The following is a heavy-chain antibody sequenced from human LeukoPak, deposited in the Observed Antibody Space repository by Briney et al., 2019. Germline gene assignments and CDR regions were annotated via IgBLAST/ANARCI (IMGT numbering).Heavy chain of an antibody. Sequence: GGSLRLSCAASGFTFSSYGMHWVRQAPGKGLEWVAVISYDGSNKYYADSVKGRFTISRDNSKNSLYLQMNSLRVEDTAVYYCARNAFDIWGQGTMVTVSS. CDR1: GFTFSSYG. J-gene: IGHJ3*02. CDR3: ARNAFDI. V-gene: IGHV3-30*03. CDR2: ISYDGSNK.